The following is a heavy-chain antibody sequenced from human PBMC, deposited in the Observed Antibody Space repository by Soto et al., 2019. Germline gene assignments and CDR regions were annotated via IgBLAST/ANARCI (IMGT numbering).Heavy chain of an antibody. CDR1: GFTFSIYW. CDR3: ARLKLRFLARRGYMDA. J-gene: IGHJ6*03. V-gene: IGHV3-74*01. D-gene: IGHD3-3*01. Sequence: PGGSLRLSCAASGFTFSIYWMHWVRQAPGKGLVWVSRINSDGSSTSYADSVKGRFTISRDNAKNTLYLQMNSLRAEDTAVYYCARLKLRFLARRGYMDAWCKGNTVTVSS. CDR2: INSDGSST.